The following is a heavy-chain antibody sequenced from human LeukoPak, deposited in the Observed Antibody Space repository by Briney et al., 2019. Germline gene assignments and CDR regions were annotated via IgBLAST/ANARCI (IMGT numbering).Heavy chain of an antibody. D-gene: IGHD2-2*01. CDR2: IYTSGST. CDR3: ASCDCSSTSCYPNYYYYYMDV. J-gene: IGHJ6*03. V-gene: IGHV4-61*02. CDR1: GGSISSGSYY. Sequence: SQTLSLTCTVSGGSISSGSYYWGWIRPPAGKGLEWIGRIYTSGSTNYNPSLKRRVTLSVDTSKNQFSLKLSSVTAADTAVYYCASCDCSSTSCYPNYYYYYMDVWGKGTTVTVSS.